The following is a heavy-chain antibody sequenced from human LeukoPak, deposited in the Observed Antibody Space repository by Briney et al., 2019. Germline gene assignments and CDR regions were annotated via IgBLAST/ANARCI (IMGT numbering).Heavy chain of an antibody. V-gene: IGHV3-33*01. CDR1: GFTFSSYG. CDR2: IWYDGSNK. J-gene: IGHJ4*02. Sequence: PGGSLGLSCAASGFTFSSYGMHWVRQAPGKGLEWVAVIWYDGSNKYYADSVKGRFTISRDNSKNTLYLQMNSLRAEDTVVYYCARDGVGHSGPSSNSDYWGQGTLVTVSS. D-gene: IGHD6-13*01. CDR3: ARDGVGHSGPSSNSDY.